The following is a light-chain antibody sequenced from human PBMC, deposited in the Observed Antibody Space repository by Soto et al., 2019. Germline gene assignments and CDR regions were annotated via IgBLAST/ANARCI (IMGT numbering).Light chain of an antibody. V-gene: IGKV3-11*01. Sequence: EIMWTHSPATLSLYKKERVTLSCRASQSVNIYLAWYQQKPGQAPRLLIYDASNRATGIPARFSGSGSGTDFTLTISSLEPEDIALYYCQVPSNRLVTFGGGTNVDIK. CDR2: DAS. J-gene: IGKJ4*01. CDR3: QVPSNRLVT. CDR1: QSVNIY.